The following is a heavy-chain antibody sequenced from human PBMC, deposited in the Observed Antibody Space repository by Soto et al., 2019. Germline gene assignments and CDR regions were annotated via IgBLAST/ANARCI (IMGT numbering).Heavy chain of an antibody. D-gene: IGHD5-18*01. CDR3: ASYTAMVNPTAKPVFDY. V-gene: IGHV4-61*01. J-gene: IGHJ4*02. CDR2: IYYSGST. Sequence: NPSETLSLTCTVSGGSVSSGSYYWSWIRQPPGKGLEWIGYIYYSGSTNYNPSLKSRVTISVDTSKNQFSLKLSSVTAADTAVYYCASYTAMVNPTAKPVFDYWGQGTLVTVSS. CDR1: GGSVSSGSYY.